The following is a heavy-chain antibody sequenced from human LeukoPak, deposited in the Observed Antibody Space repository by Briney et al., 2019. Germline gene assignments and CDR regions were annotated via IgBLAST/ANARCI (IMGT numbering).Heavy chain of an antibody. CDR3: ARRYYYDSSGYQGAYYFDY. V-gene: IGHV5-51*01. CDR2: IYPGDSDT. Sequence: GESLKISCKGSGYSFTSYWIGWVRQMPGKGLEWMGIIYPGDSDTRYSPSFQGQVTISDDKSISTAYLQWSSLKASDTAMYYCARRYYYDSSGYQGAYYFDYWGQGTLVTVSS. D-gene: IGHD3-22*01. J-gene: IGHJ4*02. CDR1: GYSFTSYW.